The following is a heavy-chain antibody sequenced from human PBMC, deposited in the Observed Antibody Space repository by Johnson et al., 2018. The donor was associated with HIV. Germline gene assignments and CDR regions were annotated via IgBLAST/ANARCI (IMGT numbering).Heavy chain of an antibody. CDR1: GFTFSSYG. Sequence: QVQLVESGGGVVQPGRSLRLSCAASGFTFSSYGMHWVRQAPGKGLEWVAVISYDGSNKYYADSVKGRFTISRDNSKNTLYLQMKSLRAEDTAGYYCAKRSYYYDSSGPPADAFDIWGQGTMVTVSS. D-gene: IGHD3-22*01. J-gene: IGHJ3*02. CDR2: ISYDGSNK. CDR3: AKRSYYYDSSGPPADAFDI. V-gene: IGHV3-30*18.